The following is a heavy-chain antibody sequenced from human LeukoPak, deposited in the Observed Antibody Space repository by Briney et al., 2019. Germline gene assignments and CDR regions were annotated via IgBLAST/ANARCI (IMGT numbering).Heavy chain of an antibody. CDR3: ARDRGHYYDSSGYYDY. V-gene: IGHV4-31*03. J-gene: IGHJ4*02. Sequence: SETLSLTCTVSGGSISSGGYYWSWLRQHPGKGLEWFGYIYYSGSTYYNPSLKSRVTISVDTSKNQFSLKLSSVTAVDTAVYYCARDRGHYYDSSGYYDYWGQGTLVTVSS. D-gene: IGHD3-22*01. CDR2: IYYSGST. CDR1: GGSISSGGYY.